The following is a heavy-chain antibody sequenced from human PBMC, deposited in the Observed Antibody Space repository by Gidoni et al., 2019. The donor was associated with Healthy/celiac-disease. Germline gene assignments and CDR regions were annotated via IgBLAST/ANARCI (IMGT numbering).Heavy chain of an antibody. Sequence: QVTLRESGPALVKPTQTLTLTCTFSGFSLSTSGMCVSWIRQPPGKALEWLARIDWDDDKYYSTSLKTRLTISKDTSKNQVVLTMTNMDPVDTATYYCARSPPPGLYYYGMDVWGQVTTVTVSS. CDR3: ARSPPPGLYYYGMDV. CDR2: IDWDDDK. J-gene: IGHJ6*02. V-gene: IGHV2-70*15. CDR1: GFSLSTSGMC.